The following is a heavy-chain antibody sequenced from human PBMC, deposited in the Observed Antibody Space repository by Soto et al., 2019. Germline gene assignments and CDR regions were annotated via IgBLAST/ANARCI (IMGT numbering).Heavy chain of an antibody. CDR3: ATDRNYQIAFDI. Sequence: ASVKVSCKVSGYTLTELAMHWVGQAPGKGLEWMGGFDPEDGETIYAQKFQGRVTMTEDTSTDTAYMELSSLRSEDTAVYYCATDRNYQIAFDIWGQGTMVTVSS. CDR1: GYTLTELA. V-gene: IGHV1-24*01. CDR2: FDPEDGET. D-gene: IGHD2-2*01. J-gene: IGHJ3*02.